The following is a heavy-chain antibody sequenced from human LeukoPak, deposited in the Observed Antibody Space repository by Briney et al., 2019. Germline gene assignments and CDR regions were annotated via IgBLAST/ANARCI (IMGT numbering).Heavy chain of an antibody. CDR3: ARQRSIAARPFDY. V-gene: IGHV5-51*01. Sequence: GESLKISCKGSGYVFPNYWIAWVRQMPGKGLEWMGIIFPGDSDTRYSPPFQGQVTISADKSISTAYLQWSSLKASDTAVYYCARQRSIAARPFDYWGQGTLVTVSS. D-gene: IGHD6-6*01. CDR2: IFPGDSDT. CDR1: GYVFPNYW. J-gene: IGHJ4*02.